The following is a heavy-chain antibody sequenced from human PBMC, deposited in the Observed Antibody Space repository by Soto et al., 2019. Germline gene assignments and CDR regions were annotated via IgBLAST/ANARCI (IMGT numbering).Heavy chain of an antibody. CDR3: ARDGCTSASCDIYGMDV. CDR2: IKGDGSER. V-gene: IGHV3-7*03. CDR1: GFTFRNYW. Sequence: WGSLRLSCAASGFTFRNYWIILFRHAPFKWLEWVANIKGDGSERHYVDSVKGRFTISRDNAKNSLFLQMNSLRVEDTAVYYCARDGCTSASCDIYGMDVWGQGTTVTV. D-gene: IGHD2-2*02. J-gene: IGHJ6*02.